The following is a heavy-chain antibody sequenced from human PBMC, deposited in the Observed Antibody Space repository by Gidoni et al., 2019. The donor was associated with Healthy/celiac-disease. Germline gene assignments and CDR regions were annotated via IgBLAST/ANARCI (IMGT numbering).Heavy chain of an antibody. D-gene: IGHD1-26*01. CDR2: ISSSGSTI. CDR1: GFTFSRYE. CDR3: ASVGATTSLYYYYYGMDV. V-gene: IGHV3-48*03. J-gene: IGHJ6*02. Sequence: EVQLVESGGGLVQPGGSLRLSCAASGFTFSRYEMNWVRQAPGKGLEWVSYISSSGSTIYYADSVKGRFTISRDNAKNSLYLQMNSLRAEDTAVYYCASVGATTSLYYYYYGMDVWGQGTTVTVSS.